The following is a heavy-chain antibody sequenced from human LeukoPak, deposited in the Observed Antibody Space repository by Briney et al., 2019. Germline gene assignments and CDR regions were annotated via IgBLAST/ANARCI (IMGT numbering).Heavy chain of an antibody. D-gene: IGHD1-14*01. V-gene: IGHV1-18*01. J-gene: IGHJ4*02. CDR3: ARDLGHCRNTVCSSSAY. CDR1: GYTFTSFG. CDR2: ISTYNGNT. Sequence: ASVKVSCKTSGYTFTSFGISWVRQAPGQGLEWMGWISTYNGNTDYAQNLQGRVTMTTDTSTNTAYMDLRSLRSDDTAVYYCARDLGHCRNTVCSSSAYWGQGTLVTVSS.